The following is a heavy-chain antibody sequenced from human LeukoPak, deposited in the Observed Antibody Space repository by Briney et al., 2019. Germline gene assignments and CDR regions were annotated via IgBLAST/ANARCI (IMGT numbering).Heavy chain of an antibody. V-gene: IGHV1-2*02. Sequence: ASVKVSCKASGYTFTGYYIHWVRQAPGQGLEWVGLVNPNNGDTRYAQKFQGRVTMTRDTSVSTAYMELSRLTSDDTAVYYCARDTRVTNGDYWGQGTLVTVSS. D-gene: IGHD2-15*01. CDR2: VNPNNGDT. CDR1: GYTFTGYY. CDR3: ARDTRVTNGDY. J-gene: IGHJ4*02.